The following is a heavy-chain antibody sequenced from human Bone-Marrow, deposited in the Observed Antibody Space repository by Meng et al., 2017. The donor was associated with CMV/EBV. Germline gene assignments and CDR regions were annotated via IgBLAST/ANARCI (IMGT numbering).Heavy chain of an antibody. D-gene: IGHD6-19*01. Sequence: FDDCAMACVLHAPGKGLECVSLIRWDGRSTYYADSVNGRFTISRDYSKSSLYLQMNSLRAEDTALYYCAKVIGQWLCYYYYYYGMDVWGQGTTVTVSS. CDR1: FDDCA. J-gene: IGHJ6*02. CDR3: AKVIGQWLCYYYYYYGMDV. CDR2: IRWDGRST. V-gene: IGHV3-43D*03.